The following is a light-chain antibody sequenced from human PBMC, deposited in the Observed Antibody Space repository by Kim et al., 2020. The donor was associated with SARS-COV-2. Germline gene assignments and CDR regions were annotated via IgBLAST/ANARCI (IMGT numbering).Light chain of an antibody. CDR2: DAS. J-gene: IGKJ2*01. Sequence: SVSLGDRVTITCQASEAIRNYLSWYQLKPGRALKLLIHDASNLETGVPSRFSGSGSGTDFVFTINSLQPEDIATYYCQQYHSVPFTFGQGTKLEI. CDR1: EAIRNY. V-gene: IGKV1-33*01. CDR3: QQYHSVPFT.